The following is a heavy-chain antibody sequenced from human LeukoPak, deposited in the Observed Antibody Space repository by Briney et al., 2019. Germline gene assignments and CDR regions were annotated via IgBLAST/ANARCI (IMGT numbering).Heavy chain of an antibody. CDR1: GFTFSSYG. V-gene: IGHV3-30*18. CDR3: SKDSHADPGY. Sequence: PGGSLRLSCAASGFTFSSYGMHWVRQAPGKGLEWVAVISYDGSNKYYADSVKGRFTISRDNSKNTLYLQMNSLRAEDTAVYYCSKDSHADPGYWGQGTLVIVSS. J-gene: IGHJ4*02. D-gene: IGHD3-10*01. CDR2: ISYDGSNK.